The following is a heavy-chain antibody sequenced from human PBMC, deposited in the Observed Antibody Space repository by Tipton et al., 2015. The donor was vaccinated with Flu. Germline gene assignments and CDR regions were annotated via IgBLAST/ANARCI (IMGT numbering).Heavy chain of an antibody. CDR3: ARLRANYYDSSGYSDY. Sequence: TLSLTCTVSGGSISSSSYYWGWIRQPPGKGLEWIGSIYYSGSTYYNPSLKSRVTISVDTSKNQFSLKLSSVTAADTAVYYCARLRANYYDSSGYSDYWGQGTLVTFSS. CDR2: IYYSGST. CDR1: GGSISSSSYY. V-gene: IGHV4-39*07. J-gene: IGHJ4*02. D-gene: IGHD3-22*01.